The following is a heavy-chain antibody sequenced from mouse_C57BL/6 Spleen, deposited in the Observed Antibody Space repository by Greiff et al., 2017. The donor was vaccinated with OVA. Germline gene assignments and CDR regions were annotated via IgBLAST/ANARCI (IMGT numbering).Heavy chain of an antibody. D-gene: IGHD2-1*01. V-gene: IGHV1-50*01. Sequence: QVQLQQPGAELVKPGASVKLSCKASGYTFTSYWMQWVKQRPGPGLGLIGEIDPSDSYTNYNHKFKGKATLTVDTSSSTDDMQRSSLTSEDSAVYYCARSGDGNYGAWFAYWGQGTLVTVSA. CDR1: GYTFTSYW. CDR2: IDPSDSYT. CDR3: ARSGDGNYGAWFAY. J-gene: IGHJ3*01.